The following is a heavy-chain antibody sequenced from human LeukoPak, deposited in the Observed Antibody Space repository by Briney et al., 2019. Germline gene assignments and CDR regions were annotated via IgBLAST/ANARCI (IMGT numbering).Heavy chain of an antibody. CDR1: GFTFSSYA. J-gene: IGHJ5*02. V-gene: IGHV3-30*04. D-gene: IGHD2-2*01. CDR3: ARDLGCSSTSCYGNWFDP. Sequence: GRSLRLPCAASGFTFSSYAMHWVRQAPGKGLEWVAVISYDGSNKYYADSVKGRFTISRDNSKNTLYLQMNSLRAEDTAVYYCARDLGCSSTSCYGNWFDPWGQGTLVTVSS. CDR2: ISYDGSNK.